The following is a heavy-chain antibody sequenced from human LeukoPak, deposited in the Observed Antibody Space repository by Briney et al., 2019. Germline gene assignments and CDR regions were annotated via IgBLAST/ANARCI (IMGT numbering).Heavy chain of an antibody. J-gene: IGHJ4*02. CDR2: ISSNGGST. V-gene: IGHV3-64D*06. CDR1: GFTLSRYV. Sequence: GGSLRLSCSASGFTLSRYVMHWVRQAPGKGLEYVSGISSNGGSTNYADSVKGRFTISRDNSKNTLHLQMSSLRAEDTAVYYCVKGYCSSISCSLIDYGGQGTLVTVSS. D-gene: IGHD2-2*01. CDR3: VKGYCSSISCSLIDY.